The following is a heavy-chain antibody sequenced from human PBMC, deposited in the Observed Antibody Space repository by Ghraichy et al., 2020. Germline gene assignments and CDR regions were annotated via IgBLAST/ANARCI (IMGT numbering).Heavy chain of an antibody. V-gene: IGHV3-23*01. Sequence: GGSLRLSCAASGFTFSSYAMSWVRQAPGKGLEWVSAISGSGGSTYYADSVKGRFTISRDNSKNTLYLQMKSLRAEDTAVYYCAKDPPPLVVAQITLDPNDDAFDIWGQGTMVTVSS. CDR2: ISGSGGST. CDR1: GFTFSSYA. CDR3: AKDPPPLVVAQITLDPNDDAFDI. D-gene: IGHD3-22*01. J-gene: IGHJ3*02.